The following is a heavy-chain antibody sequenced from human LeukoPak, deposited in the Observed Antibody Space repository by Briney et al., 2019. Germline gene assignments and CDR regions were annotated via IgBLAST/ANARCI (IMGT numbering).Heavy chain of an antibody. V-gene: IGHV6-1*01. D-gene: IGHD5-12*01. CDR3: ARGATAYFDY. Sequence: SQTLSLTCAISGDSVSSNSAAWSWVRQSPSRGLEWLGRTYYRSKWYYESAVSVKSRITINPDTSKNQFSLQLNSVTSEDTAVYYCARGATAYFDYWGQGTLVTVSS. J-gene: IGHJ4*02. CDR1: GDSVSSNSAA. CDR2: TYYRSKWYY.